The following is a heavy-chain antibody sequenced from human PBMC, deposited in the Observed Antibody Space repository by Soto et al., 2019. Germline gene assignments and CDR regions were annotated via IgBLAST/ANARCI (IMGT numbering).Heavy chain of an antibody. CDR2: IKEDGSEK. D-gene: IGHD4-17*01. Sequence: EVQLVESGGSLVHPGGSLRLSCAASGFTFSAYWMNWVRQAPGKGLEWVANIKEDGSEKQYVDSVKGRFTISRDNAKNLVYLQMNSLRVEDTALYYCTKPPPRAVTPEDSWDQGTLVTVSS. V-gene: IGHV3-7*01. CDR3: TKPPPRAVTPEDS. CDR1: GFTFSAYW. J-gene: IGHJ4*02.